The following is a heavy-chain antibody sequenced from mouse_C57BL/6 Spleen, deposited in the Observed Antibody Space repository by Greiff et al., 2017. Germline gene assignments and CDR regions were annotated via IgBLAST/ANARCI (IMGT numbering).Heavy chain of an antibody. Sequence: QVQLQQPGAELVKPGASVKLSCKASGYTFTSYWMHWVKQRPGQGLEWIGMIHPNSGSTNYNEKFKSKATLTVDKSSSTAYMQLSSLTSEDSAVYYCARQGERRGYARDYGGQGTSVTVSS. CDR1: GYTFTSYW. V-gene: IGHV1-64*01. CDR3: ARQGERRGYARDY. J-gene: IGHJ4*01. D-gene: IGHD2-12*01. CDR2: IHPNSGST.